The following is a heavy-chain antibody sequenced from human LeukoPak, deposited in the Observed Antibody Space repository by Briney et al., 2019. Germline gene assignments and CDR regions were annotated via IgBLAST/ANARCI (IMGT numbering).Heavy chain of an antibody. D-gene: IGHD3-22*01. CDR2: IRGKVFGGTT. J-gene: IGHJ4*02. Sequence: PGGSLRLSCTASGFTFGDYAMSWFRQAPGKGLEWVGFIRGKVFGGTTEYAASVKGRFTISRDDSRSIAYLQMSTLKTEDTAVYYCSRLYSYYYAGGGYLNFDYWGQGALVTVSS. CDR1: GFTFGDYA. V-gene: IGHV3-49*03. CDR3: SRLYSYYYAGGGYLNFDY.